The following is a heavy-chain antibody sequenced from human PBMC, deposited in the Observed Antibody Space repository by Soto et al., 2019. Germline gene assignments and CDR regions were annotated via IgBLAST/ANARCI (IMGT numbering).Heavy chain of an antibody. J-gene: IGHJ5*02. V-gene: IGHV4-39*01. CDR3: ARLPTGYPNWFDP. D-gene: IGHD3-9*01. CDR2: IHYRGDT. Sequence: SETLSLTCAVSGASISTNHHNWAWVRQPPGKGLEWMGNIHYRGDTYFNPSLGSRLSMSVDTSKNQFSLKLTSVTAADTAVYYCARLPTGYPNWFDPWGQGTLVTVSS. CDR1: GASISTNHHN.